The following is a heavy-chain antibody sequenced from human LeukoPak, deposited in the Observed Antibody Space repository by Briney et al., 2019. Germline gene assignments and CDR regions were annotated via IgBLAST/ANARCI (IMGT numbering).Heavy chain of an antibody. J-gene: IGHJ6*02. Sequence: APVKVSCKASGYTFTSYDINWVRQATGQGLEWMGWMNPNSGNTGYAQKFQGRVTMTRNTSISTAYMELSSLRSEDTAVYYCARVVGADYYYYGMDVWGQGTTVTVSS. V-gene: IGHV1-8*01. CDR1: GYTFTSYD. D-gene: IGHD1-26*01. CDR3: ARVVGADYYYYGMDV. CDR2: MNPNSGNT.